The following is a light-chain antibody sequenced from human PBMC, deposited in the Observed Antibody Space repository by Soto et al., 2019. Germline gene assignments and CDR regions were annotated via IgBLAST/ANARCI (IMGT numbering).Light chain of an antibody. J-gene: IGKJ4*01. CDR1: QDIRNY. CDR2: AAS. Sequence: DIQMNQSPSSLSASVGDRVTITCRANQDIRNYLAWYQQKPGKVPELLIYAASTLQSGVPSRFGGSGSGTDVTLTISSLQPEDVATYYCQQQSAVPLTFGGGTRVEIK. CDR3: QQQSAVPLT. V-gene: IGKV1-27*01.